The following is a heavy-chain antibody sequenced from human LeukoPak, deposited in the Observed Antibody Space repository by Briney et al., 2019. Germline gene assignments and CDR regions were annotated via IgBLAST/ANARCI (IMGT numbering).Heavy chain of an antibody. CDR1: ADSFSSHY. V-gene: IGHV4-59*08. J-gene: IGHJ6*03. D-gene: IGHD6-6*01. Sequence: PSETLSLTCAVSADSFSSHYWTWIRQPPGKGLEWIGYISYIGSTNYNPSLKSRVTISVDTSKNQFSLKLSSVTAADTAVYYCARHASSSLYYYMDVWGKGTTVTVSS. CDR3: ARHASSSLYYYMDV. CDR2: ISYIGST.